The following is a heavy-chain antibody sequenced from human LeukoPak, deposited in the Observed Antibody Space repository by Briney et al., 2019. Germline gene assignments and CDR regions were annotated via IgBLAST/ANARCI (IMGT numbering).Heavy chain of an antibody. CDR2: IYYSGST. V-gene: IGHV4-59*08. Sequence: SETLSLTCTVSGGSISSYYWSWIRQPPGKGLEWIGYIYYSGSTNYNPSLKSRVTMSLDTSKNQFSLKLTSVTAADTAVYCCARVCCYYDSRSRPNWFDPWGPGTLVTVSS. D-gene: IGHD3-10*01. CDR1: GGSISSYY. CDR3: ARVCCYYDSRSRPNWFDP. J-gene: IGHJ5*02.